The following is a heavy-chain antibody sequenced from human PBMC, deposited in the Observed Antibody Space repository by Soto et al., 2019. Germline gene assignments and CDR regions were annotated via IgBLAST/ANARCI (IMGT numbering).Heavy chain of an antibody. CDR2: ISASGDRT. V-gene: IGHV3-23*01. D-gene: IGHD5-12*01. J-gene: IGHJ3*01. CDR1: GFTLTNYA. Sequence: EVQLLVSGGGSAQPGGSLRLSCEVSGFTLTNYAMSWVRQTPGKGLEWVSQISASGDRTYYADSVQGRFTISKDFSKNTLFLQMNSLRGEDSAVYYCEGSWTWGQGTMVTVSS. CDR3: EGSWT.